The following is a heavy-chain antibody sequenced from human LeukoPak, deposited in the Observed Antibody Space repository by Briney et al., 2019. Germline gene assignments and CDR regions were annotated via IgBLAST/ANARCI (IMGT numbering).Heavy chain of an antibody. D-gene: IGHD3-9*01. CDR3: AKQGRDWLRDYYYYMDV. J-gene: IGHJ6*03. Sequence: PGGSLRLSCAASGFRFSDYYMTWIRQAPGKGLEWVSYISTSGSIRYYADSVKGRFTISRDNAKNSLYLQMNSLRAEDTAVYYCAKQGRDWLRDYYYYMDVWGKGTTVTISS. V-gene: IGHV3-11*01. CDR2: ISTSGSIR. CDR1: GFRFSDYY.